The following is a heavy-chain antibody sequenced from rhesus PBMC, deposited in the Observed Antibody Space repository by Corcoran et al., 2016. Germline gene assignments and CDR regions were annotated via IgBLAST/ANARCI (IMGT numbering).Heavy chain of an antibody. CDR2: ILGSGGII. J-gene: IGHJ4*01. D-gene: IGHD2-21*01. V-gene: IGHV4-173*01. CDR1: GGSFSNNY. Sequence: QLQLQESGPGLVKPSETLSLACAVSGGSFSNNYWVWIRQPPGKGLEWIGRILGSGGIIDYNPHLKSRVTISTDTSKNQFSLKLTSVTAADTAVYFCARGCAGSGCPLVHIDFWGQGFLVTVSS. CDR3: ARGCAGSGCPLVHIDF.